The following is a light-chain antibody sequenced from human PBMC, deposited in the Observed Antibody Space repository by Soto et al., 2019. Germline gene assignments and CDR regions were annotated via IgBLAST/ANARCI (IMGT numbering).Light chain of an antibody. CDR2: DAS. J-gene: IGKJ5*01. CDR1: QDISNY. Sequence: DIQMTKYPSSLSASVGDRVTITCQASQDISNYLNWYQQKPGKAPKLLIYDASNLETGVPSRFSGSGSGTDFTFTISSLQPEDIATYYCQQYDNLPAVTFGQGTRLEIK. CDR3: QQYDNLPAVT. V-gene: IGKV1-33*01.